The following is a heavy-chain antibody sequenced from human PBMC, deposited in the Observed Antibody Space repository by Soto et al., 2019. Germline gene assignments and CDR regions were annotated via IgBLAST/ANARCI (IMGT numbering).Heavy chain of an antibody. V-gene: IGHV3-23*01. J-gene: IGHJ4*02. D-gene: IGHD3-3*01. CDR1: GFTFSNYV. CDR2: ISGTGGST. CDR3: AKGQTYYDFWSGYFSGDLVDY. Sequence: PGGSLRLSCAASGFTFSNYVLSWVRQAPGKGLEWVSAISGTGGSTYYADSVKGRFTISRDNSKNTLYLQMNSLRAEDTAVYHCAKGQTYYDFWSGYFSGDLVDYWGQGTLVTVSS.